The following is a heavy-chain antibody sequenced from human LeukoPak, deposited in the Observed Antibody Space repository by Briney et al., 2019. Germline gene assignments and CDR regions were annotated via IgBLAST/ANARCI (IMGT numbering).Heavy chain of an antibody. Sequence: GGSLRFSCAASGFTFSDYYMSWIRQAPGNGLEWVSYISSSGSTIYYADSVKGRFTISRDNAKNSLYLQMNSLRAEDTAVYYCARDYSSGWYRDWGQGTLVTVSS. CDR1: GFTFSDYY. J-gene: IGHJ4*02. V-gene: IGHV3-11*01. CDR2: ISSSGSTI. D-gene: IGHD6-19*01. CDR3: ARDYSSGWYRD.